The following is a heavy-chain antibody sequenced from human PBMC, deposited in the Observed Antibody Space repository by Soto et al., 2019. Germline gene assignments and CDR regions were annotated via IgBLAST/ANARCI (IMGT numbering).Heavy chain of an antibody. J-gene: IGHJ4*02. Sequence: SETLSLTCSVSGGSISSSSYYWGWIRQPPGKGLEWIGSIYYSGSTYYNPSLKGRVTISVDTSKNQFSLKLSSVTAADTAVYYCARVIMTTVLYYFDYWGQGTLVTVSS. CDR3: ARVIMTTVLYYFDY. CDR2: IYYSGST. V-gene: IGHV4-39*01. D-gene: IGHD4-4*01. CDR1: GGSISSSSYY.